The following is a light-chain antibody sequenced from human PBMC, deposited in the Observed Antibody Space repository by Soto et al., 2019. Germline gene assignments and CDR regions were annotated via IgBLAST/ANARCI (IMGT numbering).Light chain of an antibody. CDR2: GAS. V-gene: IGKV3-20*01. CDR1: QSVSSSY. Sequence: DIVLTQSPGTLPLSPGERATLSCRASQSVSSSYLAWYQHKPGQAPRLLIYGASNRANGIPDRFSGSGSGTDFALTISRMEPEDFAVYYCQQYGSSPQTFGQGTKVDIK. CDR3: QQYGSSPQT. J-gene: IGKJ1*01.